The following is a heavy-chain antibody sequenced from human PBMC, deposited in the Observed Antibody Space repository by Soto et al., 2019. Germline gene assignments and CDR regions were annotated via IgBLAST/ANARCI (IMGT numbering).Heavy chain of an antibody. CDR2: INPNSGGT. Sequence: WASVKVSCKASGYTFTGYYMHWVRQAPGQGLEWMGWINPNSGGTNYAQKFQGRVTMTRDTSISTAYMELSRLRSDDTAVYYCATVPYGMYYFDYWGQGTLVTVSS. CDR3: ATVPYGMYYFDY. CDR1: GYTFTGYY. V-gene: IGHV1-2*02. D-gene: IGHD3-16*01. J-gene: IGHJ4*02.